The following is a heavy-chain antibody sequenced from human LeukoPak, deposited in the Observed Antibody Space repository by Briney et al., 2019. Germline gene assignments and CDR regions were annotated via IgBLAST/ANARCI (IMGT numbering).Heavy chain of an antibody. CDR1: GGSISSSSYY. Sequence: PSETLXLTCTVSGGSISSSSYYWSWVRQPAGKGLEWIGRIYSSGSTNYNPSLKSRVIISVDTSKNQFSLRLSSVTAADTAVYFCARAGGLGYCSSTTCSEDYWGQGALVTVSS. CDR3: ARAGGLGYCSSTTCSEDY. J-gene: IGHJ4*02. V-gene: IGHV4-61*02. CDR2: IYSSGST. D-gene: IGHD2-2*01.